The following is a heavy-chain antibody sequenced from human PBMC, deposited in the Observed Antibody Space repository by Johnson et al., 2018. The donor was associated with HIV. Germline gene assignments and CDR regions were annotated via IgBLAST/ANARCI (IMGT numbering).Heavy chain of an antibody. Sequence: QVQLVESGGGVVQPGRSLRLSCAASGFTFSSYAMHWVRQAPGKGLEWVAVISYDGGDKDYAESVKGRFTISRDNAKNSLFLQVNSLRAEDTAMYYCARVNDYVWGNYPHDAFDIWGQGTMVTISS. CDR1: GFTFSSYA. D-gene: IGHD3-16*02. CDR3: ARVNDYVWGNYPHDAFDI. J-gene: IGHJ3*02. CDR2: ISYDGGDK. V-gene: IGHV3-30*04.